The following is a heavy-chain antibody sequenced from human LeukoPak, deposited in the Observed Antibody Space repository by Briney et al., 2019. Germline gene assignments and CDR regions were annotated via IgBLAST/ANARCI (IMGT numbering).Heavy chain of an antibody. J-gene: IGHJ4*02. D-gene: IGHD2-2*01. CDR1: GGSISSYY. CDR2: IYYSGST. Sequence: SETLSLTCTVSGGSISSYYWSWIRQPPGKGLEWIGYIYYSGSTNYNPSLKSRVTISVDTSKNQFSLKLSSVTAADMAVYYCARAYSYAPWYFDYWGQGTLVTVSS. V-gene: IGHV4-59*01. CDR3: ARAYSYAPWYFDY.